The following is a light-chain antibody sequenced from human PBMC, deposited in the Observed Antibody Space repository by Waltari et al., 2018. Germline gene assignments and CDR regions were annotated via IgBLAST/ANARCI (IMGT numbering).Light chain of an antibody. CDR3: QQYSNYPWT. J-gene: IGKJ1*01. V-gene: IGKV1-5*03. Sequence: DIQMTQSPSTLSASVGDRVTITCRASQIISGWLAWYQQQPGKAPKLLIHKASVLESGVPSRFSGSGSGSGIEFTLTISSLQPDDFATYHCQQYSNYPWTFGQGTRVEIK. CDR1: QIISGW. CDR2: KAS.